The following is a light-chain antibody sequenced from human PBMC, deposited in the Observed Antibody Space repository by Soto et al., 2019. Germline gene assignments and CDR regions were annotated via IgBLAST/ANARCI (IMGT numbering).Light chain of an antibody. CDR1: QGISSY. CDR2: AAS. V-gene: IGKV1-9*01. Sequence: IQVTQSPSFLSASVGDRVTMTCRASQGISSYLAWYQQKPGKAPKLLIYAASTLQSGVPSRFSGSGSGTEFTLTISSLQPEDFATYYCQQLNSYPSITFGQGTRLEIK. J-gene: IGKJ5*01. CDR3: QQLNSYPSIT.